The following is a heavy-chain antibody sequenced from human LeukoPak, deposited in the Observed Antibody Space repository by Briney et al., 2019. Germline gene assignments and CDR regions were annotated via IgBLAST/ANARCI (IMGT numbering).Heavy chain of an antibody. J-gene: IGHJ4*02. CDR3: ARDSDYDILTGYYTSVNRGFDY. V-gene: IGHV1-18*04. CDR2: ISAYNGNT. D-gene: IGHD3-9*01. CDR1: GYNFTSYG. Sequence: ASVKVSCKASGYNFTSYGISWVRQAPGQGLEWMGWISAYNGNTNYAQKLQGRVTMTTDTSTSTAYMELRSLRSDDTAVYYCARDSDYDILTGYYTSVNRGFDYWGQGTLVTVSS.